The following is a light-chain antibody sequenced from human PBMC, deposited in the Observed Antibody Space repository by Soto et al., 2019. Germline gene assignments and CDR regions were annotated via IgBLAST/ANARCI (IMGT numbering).Light chain of an antibody. CDR2: WAS. CDR1: QSILYSSNNKNY. J-gene: IGKJ5*01. Sequence: DIVMTQSPDSLAVSLGERATINCKPSQSILYSSNNKNYLTWYQHKPGQPPKLLIYWASTRESGVPDRFSGSGSGTDFTLTISSLQAEDVAVYYCQQYYSTPITFGQGTRLEIK. V-gene: IGKV4-1*01. CDR3: QQYYSTPIT.